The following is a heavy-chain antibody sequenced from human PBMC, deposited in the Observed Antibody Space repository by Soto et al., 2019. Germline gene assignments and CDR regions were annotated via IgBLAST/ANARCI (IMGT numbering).Heavy chain of an antibody. CDR2: IKQDGSEK. Sequence: HPGGSLRLSCAASGFTFSSYWMSWVRQAPGKGLEWVANIKQDGSEKYYVDSVKGRFTISRDNAKNSLYLQMNSLRAEDTAVYYCARDRKQPRYYYYYGMDVWGQGTTVTVSS. J-gene: IGHJ6*02. CDR3: ARDRKQPRYYYYYGMDV. V-gene: IGHV3-7*01. CDR1: GFTFSSYW. D-gene: IGHD6-13*01.